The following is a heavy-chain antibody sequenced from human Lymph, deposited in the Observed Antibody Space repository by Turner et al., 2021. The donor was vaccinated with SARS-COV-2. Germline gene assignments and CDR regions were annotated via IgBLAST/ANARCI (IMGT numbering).Heavy chain of an antibody. J-gene: IGHJ3*02. Sequence: QVQLVESGGGVVQPGRSLRLSCAASGFTFSSYGMHWVRQAPGKGLEWVAVIWYDGSNKFYADSVKGRFTISRDNSKNTLYLQMNSLRAEDTAVYYCARDANYYDSNGYLLVDGAFDIWGQGTMVTISS. CDR3: ARDANYYDSNGYLLVDGAFDI. D-gene: IGHD3-22*01. CDR1: GFTFSSYG. CDR2: IWYDGSNK. V-gene: IGHV3-33*01.